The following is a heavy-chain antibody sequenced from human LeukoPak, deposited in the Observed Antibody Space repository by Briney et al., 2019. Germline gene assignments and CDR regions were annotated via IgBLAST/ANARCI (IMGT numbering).Heavy chain of an antibody. D-gene: IGHD4-23*01. Sequence: SETPSLTCAVYGGSFSGYYWSWIRQPPGKGLEWIGEINHSGSTNYNPSLKSRVTISVDTSKNQFSLKLSSVTAADTAVYYCARARRGGGNSPTPGWYFDLWGRGTLVTVSS. CDR3: ARARRGGGNSPTPGWYFDL. J-gene: IGHJ2*01. CDR1: GGSFSGYY. CDR2: INHSGST. V-gene: IGHV4-34*01.